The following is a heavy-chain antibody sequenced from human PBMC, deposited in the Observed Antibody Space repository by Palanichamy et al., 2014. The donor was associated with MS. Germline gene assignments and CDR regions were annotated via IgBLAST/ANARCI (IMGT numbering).Heavy chain of an antibody. Sequence: EVQLVESGGGLGPAWGVPSRLSCAASGFTFSSHWMSWVRQAPGKGLEWVATINEAGSDKYYVDSVKGRFTVSRDNAKNSLYLQMNSLRVEDTAVYYCARDVGSIAVDWGQGTLVIVSS. CDR1: GFTFSSHW. CDR2: INEAGSDK. J-gene: IGHJ4*02. D-gene: IGHD6-19*01. CDR3: ARDVGSIAVD. V-gene: IGHV3-7*01.